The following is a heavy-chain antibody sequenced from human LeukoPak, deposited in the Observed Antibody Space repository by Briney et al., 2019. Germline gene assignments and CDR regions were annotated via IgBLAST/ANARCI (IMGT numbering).Heavy chain of an antibody. Sequence: GGSLRLSCAASGFTFSSYSMNWVRQAPGKGLEWVSSISSSSSYIYYADSAKGRFTISRDNAKNSLYLQMNSLRAEDTAVYYCARGPDYDILTGYRDYWGQGTLVTVSS. CDR2: ISSSSSYI. V-gene: IGHV3-21*01. D-gene: IGHD3-9*01. CDR1: GFTFSSYS. J-gene: IGHJ4*02. CDR3: ARGPDYDILTGYRDY.